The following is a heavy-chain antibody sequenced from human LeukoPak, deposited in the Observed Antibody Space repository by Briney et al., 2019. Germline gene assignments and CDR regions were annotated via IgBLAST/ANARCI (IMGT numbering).Heavy chain of an antibody. D-gene: IGHD5-24*01. V-gene: IGHV1-69*13. CDR2: IIPIFGTA. Sequence: ASVKVSCKASGGTFSSYAISWVRQAPGQGLEWMGGIIPIFGTANYAQKFQGRVTITADESTSTAYMELSSLRSEDTAVYYCALNYRYYYYYMDVWGKGTTVTVSS. J-gene: IGHJ6*03. CDR3: ALNYRYYYYYMDV. CDR1: GGTFSSYA.